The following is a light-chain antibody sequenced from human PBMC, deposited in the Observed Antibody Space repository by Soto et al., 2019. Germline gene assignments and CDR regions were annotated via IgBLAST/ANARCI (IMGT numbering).Light chain of an antibody. J-gene: IGKJ4*01. CDR3: QQYNNWPPLLT. CDR1: QSVNSY. CDR2: DAS. V-gene: IGKV3-11*01. Sequence: DIVLTQSPATLSLSPGEGATLSCRASQSVNSYLVWYQQKPGQAPRLLIYDASNRATGIPARFSGSGSGTDFTLTISSLEPEDFAVYYCQQYNNWPPLLTFGGGTKVEIK.